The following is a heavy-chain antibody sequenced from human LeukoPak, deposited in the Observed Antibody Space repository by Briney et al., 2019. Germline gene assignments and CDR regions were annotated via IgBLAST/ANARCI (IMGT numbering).Heavy chain of an antibody. Sequence: GALRLSCAASRFSFSTYAMTWVRQAPGKGLEWVSTITDSGASTYYADSVKGRFTIPRDNSRTTVYLQMNSLRAEDTAVYYCAKGGTVVARLIASDWGQGTLVTVSS. CDR1: RFSFSTYA. D-gene: IGHD5-12*01. CDR2: ITDSGAST. V-gene: IGHV3-23*01. CDR3: AKGGTVVARLIASD. J-gene: IGHJ4*02.